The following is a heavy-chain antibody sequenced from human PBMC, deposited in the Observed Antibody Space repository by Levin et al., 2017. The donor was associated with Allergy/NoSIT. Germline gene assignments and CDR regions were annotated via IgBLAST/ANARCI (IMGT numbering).Heavy chain of an antibody. D-gene: IGHD3-10*01. CDR1: GFSFSEYY. Sequence: GGSLRLSCAASGFSFSEYYMSWIRQAPGKGLEWLSYISSSSAYKNYADSVKGRFTISRDNAKNSVYLQMNRLRAEDTALYYCARDRDTMIRGIIAVWGQGTLVTVSS. J-gene: IGHJ4*02. CDR3: ARDRDTMIRGIIAV. V-gene: IGHV3-11*05. CDR2: ISSSSAYK.